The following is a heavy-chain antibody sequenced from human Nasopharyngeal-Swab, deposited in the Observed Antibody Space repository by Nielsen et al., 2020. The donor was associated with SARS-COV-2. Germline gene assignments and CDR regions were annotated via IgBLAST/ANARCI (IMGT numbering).Heavy chain of an antibody. CDR2: IDNYGSIT. V-gene: IGHV3-74*01. J-gene: IGHJ4*02. CDR3: VKHQGSSSDQ. Sequence: GESLKISCAASGYTFSRYWMHWVRQVPGKGLVWVSRIDNYGSITDYADSVRGRFTISRDNAKNTLYLQMNSLRGEDTAVYYCVKHQGSSSDQWGQGTLVTVSS. CDR1: GYTFSRYW.